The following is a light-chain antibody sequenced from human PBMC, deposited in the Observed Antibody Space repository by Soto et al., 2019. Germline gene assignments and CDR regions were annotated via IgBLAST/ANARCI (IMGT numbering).Light chain of an antibody. CDR3: SSYKRTSRVYV. J-gene: IGLJ1*01. Sequence: QSVLTQPASVSGSPGQSITISCTGTSSDVGDYEYVSWYQQHPGKGPKLMIYEVSNRTSGVSNRFSGSKSSNTASLTISGLQAEDETEYFCSSYKRTSRVYVFGTGTKVTVL. CDR1: SSDVGDYEY. CDR2: EVS. V-gene: IGLV2-14*01.